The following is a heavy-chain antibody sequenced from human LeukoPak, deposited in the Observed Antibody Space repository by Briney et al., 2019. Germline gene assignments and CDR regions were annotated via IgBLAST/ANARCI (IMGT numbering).Heavy chain of an antibody. Sequence: SETLSLTCTVSGGSISSSSYYWGWIRQPPGKGLEWIGSIYYSGSTYYNPSLKSRVTISVDTSKNQFSLKLSSVTAADTAVYYCARVTMVRGTDYWGQGTLVTVSS. CDR3: ARVTMVRGTDY. J-gene: IGHJ4*02. CDR2: IYYSGST. D-gene: IGHD3-10*01. V-gene: IGHV4-39*07. CDR1: GGSISSSSYY.